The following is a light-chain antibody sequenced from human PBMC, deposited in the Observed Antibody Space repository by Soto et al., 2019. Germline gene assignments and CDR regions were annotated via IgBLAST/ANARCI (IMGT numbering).Light chain of an antibody. Sequence: SALTQPPSVSGSHGQSVTISCTGTSSDVGSYNRVSWYQQPPGTAPKLMIYEVRNRPSGVPDRFSGSKSGNMASLTISGLQAEDEADYYCSSYTSNNTWVFGGGTKVTVL. J-gene: IGLJ3*02. CDR2: EVR. CDR1: SSDVGSYNR. V-gene: IGLV2-18*02. CDR3: SSYTSNNTWV.